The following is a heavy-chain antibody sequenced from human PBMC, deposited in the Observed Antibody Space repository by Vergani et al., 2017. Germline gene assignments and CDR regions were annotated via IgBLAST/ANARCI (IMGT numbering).Heavy chain of an antibody. D-gene: IGHD3-9*01. J-gene: IGHJ3*02. Sequence: QVQLQESGPGLVKPSETLSLTCTVSGGSISSYYWSWIRQPPGKGLEWIGYIYYSGSTNYNPSLKSRVTISVDTSKNQFSLKLSSVTAADTAVYYCARQNYDILTGLDAFDIWGQGTMVTVSS. V-gene: IGHV4-59*01. CDR2: IYYSGST. CDR3: ARQNYDILTGLDAFDI. CDR1: GGSISSYY.